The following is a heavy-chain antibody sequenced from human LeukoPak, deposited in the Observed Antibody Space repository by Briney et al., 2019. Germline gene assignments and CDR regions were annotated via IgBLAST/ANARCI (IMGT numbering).Heavy chain of an antibody. Sequence: ASETLSLTCAVSGYSISSGYCWGWIRQPPGKGLEWIGSIYHSGSTYYNPSLKSRVTISVDTSKNQFSLKLSSVTAADTAVYYCARHQAFIVVVPAAPFDYWGQGTLVTVSS. CDR3: ARHQAFIVVVPAAPFDY. CDR2: IYHSGST. V-gene: IGHV4-38-2*01. D-gene: IGHD2-2*01. J-gene: IGHJ4*02. CDR1: GYSISSGYC.